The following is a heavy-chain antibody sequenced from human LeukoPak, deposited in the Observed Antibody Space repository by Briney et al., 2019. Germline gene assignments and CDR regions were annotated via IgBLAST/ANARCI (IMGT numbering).Heavy chain of an antibody. J-gene: IGHJ4*02. CDR3: ARGRGTYYY. CDR1: GGSISSSSYY. V-gene: IGHV4-39*07. Sequence: SETLSLTCTVSGGSISSSSYYWGWIRQPPGKGLEWIGEINHSGNSNYSPSLKSRVTISVDTSKNQFSLKLSSVTAADTAVYYCARGRGTYYYWGQGTLVTVSS. D-gene: IGHD1-26*01. CDR2: INHSGNS.